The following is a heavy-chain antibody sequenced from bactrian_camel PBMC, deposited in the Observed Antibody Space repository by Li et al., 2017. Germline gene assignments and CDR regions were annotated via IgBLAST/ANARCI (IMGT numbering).Heavy chain of an antibody. CDR2: IDSSSSFI. CDR1: GNTYSGYC. D-gene: IGHD2*01. CDR3: VREGSVVTVFGY. Sequence: HVQLVESGGGSVQAGGGLRLSCAAAGNTYSGYCMAWLRETPGKGLEWVSSIDSSSSFIDYADSVKGRFTISRDDAKNTVYLQMNSLKPEDTAVYYCVREGSVVTVFGYWGQGTQVTVS. V-gene: IGHV3S1*01. J-gene: IGHJ6*01.